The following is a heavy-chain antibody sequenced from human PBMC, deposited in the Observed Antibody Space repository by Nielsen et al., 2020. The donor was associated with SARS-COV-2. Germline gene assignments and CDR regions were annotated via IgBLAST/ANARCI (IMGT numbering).Heavy chain of an antibody. D-gene: IGHD6-13*01. CDR3: ASFSSSWLYYYYYGMDV. CDR2: IKQDGSEK. Sequence: GESLKISCAASGFTFSSYWMSWVRQAPGKGLEWVANIKQDGSEKYYVDSVKGRFTISRDNAKNSLYLQMNSLRAEDTAVYYCASFSSSWLYYYYYGMDVWGQGTTVTVSS. V-gene: IGHV3-7*01. CDR1: GFTFSSYW. J-gene: IGHJ6*02.